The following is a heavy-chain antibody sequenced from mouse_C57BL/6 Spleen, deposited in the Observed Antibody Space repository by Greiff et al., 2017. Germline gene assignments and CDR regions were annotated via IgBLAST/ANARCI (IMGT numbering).Heavy chain of an antibody. V-gene: IGHV2-3*01. CDR2: IWGDGST. J-gene: IGHJ4*01. CDR1: GFSLPSYG. D-gene: IGHD1-1*01. Sequence: VMLVESGPGLVAPSQSLSITCTVSGFSLPSYGVSWVRQPPGKGLGWLGVIWGDGSTNYHSALISRLSISKDNSKSQVFLKLNSLQTDDTATYYCAKKETFYYGSSYAMDYWGQGTSVTVSS. CDR3: AKKETFYYGSSYAMDY.